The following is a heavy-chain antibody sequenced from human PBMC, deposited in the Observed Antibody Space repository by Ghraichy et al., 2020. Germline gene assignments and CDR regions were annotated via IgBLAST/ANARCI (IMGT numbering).Heavy chain of an antibody. CDR2: ISSSRSTI. J-gene: IGHJ6*02. V-gene: IGHV3-48*01. CDR3: ATTVVGANRPGVRRTPANYYGMDV. Sequence: GSLRLSCAASGFMFNSYSMNWVRQTPGKGLEWISYISSSRSTIYYADSVKGRFIISRDNAKNLLYLEMSSLKVDDTAVYYCATTVVGANRPGVRRTPANYYGMDVWGQGTTVTVSS. D-gene: IGHD6-19*01. CDR1: GFMFNSYS.